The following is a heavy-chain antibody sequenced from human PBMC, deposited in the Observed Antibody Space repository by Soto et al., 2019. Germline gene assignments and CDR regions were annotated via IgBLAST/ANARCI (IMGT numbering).Heavy chain of an antibody. D-gene: IGHD3-22*01. CDR3: AREYYYESSGYLPVRYYFGMDV. J-gene: IGHJ6*01. Sequence: SSLKVYCKASGYTFTNSGISWVPQAPGQGLEWMGWIGAYNGHTKYAQKLQGRVTMTTDTSTSTAYMELRSLKSDDTAVYYCAREYYYESSGYLPVRYYFGMDVW. CDR1: GYTFTNSG. CDR2: IGAYNGHT. V-gene: IGHV1-18*01.